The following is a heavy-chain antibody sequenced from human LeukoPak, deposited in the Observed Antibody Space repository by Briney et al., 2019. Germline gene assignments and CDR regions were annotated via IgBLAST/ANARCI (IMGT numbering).Heavy chain of an antibody. D-gene: IGHD3-16*01. CDR1: GGSISSSSYH. Sequence: PSETLSLTCTVSGGSISSSSYHWGWIRQPPGTGLEWIGSIYYSGSTYYNPSLKSRVTISVDTSKNQFSLKLSSVTAADTAVYYCARGGTPYFDYWGQGTLVTVSS. CDR3: ARGGTPYFDY. CDR2: IYYSGST. J-gene: IGHJ4*02. V-gene: IGHV4-39*07.